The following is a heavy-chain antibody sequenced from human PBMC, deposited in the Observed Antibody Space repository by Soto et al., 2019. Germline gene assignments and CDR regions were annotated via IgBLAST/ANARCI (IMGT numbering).Heavy chain of an antibody. J-gene: IGHJ4*02. CDR3: ARGPTDDGDKRYYFDY. CDR2: ISSSSSTI. CDR1: GFTFSSYS. D-gene: IGHD4-17*01. Sequence: GGSLRLSCAASGFTFSSYSMNWVRQAPGKGLEWVSYISSSSSTIYYADSVKGRFTISRDNAKNSLYLQMNSLRDEDTAVHYCARGPTDDGDKRYYFDYWGQGTLVTVSS. V-gene: IGHV3-48*02.